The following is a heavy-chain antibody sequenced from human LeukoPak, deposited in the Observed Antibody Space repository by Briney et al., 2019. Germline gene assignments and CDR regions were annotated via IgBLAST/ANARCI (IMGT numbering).Heavy chain of an antibody. Sequence: PGGSLRLSCAASGFTFSRYEMNWVRQTPGKGLEWFAFIGASGRTIYYAGSVKGRFTISRDNVQNSLLLQMNDLRVEDTAFYYCAREASSSPLAFWGQGTLVTVSS. V-gene: IGHV3-48*03. CDR2: IGASGRTI. CDR1: GFTFSRYE. J-gene: IGHJ4*02. CDR3: AREASSSPLAF. D-gene: IGHD6-13*01.